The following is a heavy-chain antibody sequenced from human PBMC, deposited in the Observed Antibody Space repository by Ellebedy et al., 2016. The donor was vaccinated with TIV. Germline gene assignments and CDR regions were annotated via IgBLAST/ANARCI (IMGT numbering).Heavy chain of an antibody. D-gene: IGHD1-7*01. CDR1: GFTFGSYW. CDR2: IKQDGSEK. J-gene: IGHJ2*01. V-gene: IGHV3-7*01. CDR3: AHMGGTGTWNWYFDL. Sequence: GGSLRLSCAASGFTFGSYWMLWVRQAPGKGLEWVANIKQDGSEKYYVDSVKGRFTISRDNAKNSLYLQMNSLGVEDTAVYYCAHMGGTGTWNWYFDLWGRGTLVTVSS.